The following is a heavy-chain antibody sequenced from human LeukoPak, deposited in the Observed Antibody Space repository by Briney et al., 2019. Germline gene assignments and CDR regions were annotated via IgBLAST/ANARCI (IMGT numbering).Heavy chain of an antibody. CDR1: GYTLTELS. CDR3: ATSITMIVVVILDY. V-gene: IGHV1-24*01. J-gene: IGHJ4*02. CDR2: FDPEDGET. Sequence: ASVKVSCKVAGYTLTELSMHWVRQAPGKGLEWMGGFDPEDGETIYAQKFQGRVTMTEDTSTDTAYMELSSLRSEDTAVYYCATSITMIVVVILDYWGQGTLVTVSS. D-gene: IGHD3-22*01.